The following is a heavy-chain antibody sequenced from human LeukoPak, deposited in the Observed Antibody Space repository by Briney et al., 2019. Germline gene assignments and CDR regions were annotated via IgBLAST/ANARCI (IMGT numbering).Heavy chain of an antibody. D-gene: IGHD6-13*01. CDR3: AKDRAQQLVLDF. J-gene: IGHJ4*02. Sequence: GGSLTLSCEASGFTFSNYAMSWVRQAPGKGLEWVSAIIGSGSSTYYADSVKGRFTISRDNSKNTLFLQMNSLRAEDTAVYYCAKDRAQQLVLDFWGQGTLATVSS. CDR1: GFTFSNYA. V-gene: IGHV3-23*01. CDR2: IIGSGSST.